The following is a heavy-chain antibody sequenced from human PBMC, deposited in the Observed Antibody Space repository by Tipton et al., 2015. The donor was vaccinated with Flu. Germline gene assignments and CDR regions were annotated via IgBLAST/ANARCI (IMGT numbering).Heavy chain of an antibody. V-gene: IGHV4-38-2*01. CDR1: GDSIGSDYY. CDR3: AAVAGNGNWFDP. D-gene: IGHD6-19*01. J-gene: IGHJ5*02. Sequence: TLSLTCSVSGDSIGSDYYWAWIRQPPGKGLEWIGSINYSWSTHYNLSLKSRVTISVDTSKNHFSLKLTSVTAADTATYYCAAVAGNGNWFDPWGQGTLVTVAS. CDR2: INYSWST.